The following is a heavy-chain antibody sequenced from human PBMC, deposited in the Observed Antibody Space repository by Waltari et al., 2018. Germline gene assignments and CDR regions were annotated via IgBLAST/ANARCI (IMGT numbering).Heavy chain of an antibody. Sequence: EVQLVESGGVLVEPGRSLRLSCAASGFKFEDYAMHWVRQAPGKSLKWGASMSRNTAARGYEPSVKGRFASSRDDAKNSLYLQMNSLRPDDTAVYHCVRSQGAVGGRGYYFDYWGQGSPVTVSS. CDR3: VRSQGAVGGRGYYFDY. J-gene: IGHJ4*02. CDR2: MSRNTAAR. V-gene: IGHV3-9*01. CDR1: GFKFEDYA. D-gene: IGHD6-19*01.